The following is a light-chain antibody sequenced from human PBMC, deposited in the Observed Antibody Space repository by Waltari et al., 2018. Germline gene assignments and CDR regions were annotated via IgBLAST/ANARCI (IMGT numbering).Light chain of an antibody. J-gene: IGKJ1*01. CDR1: QSVLYSSNHKHY. Sequence: DIVMTQSPDSLAVSLGERATINCKSSQSVLYSSNHKHYLAWYQQKPGQPPKLLIYWASTRESGVPDRFSGSGSGTDFTLTISSLQAEDVAVYYCQQYYTTPRWTFGQGTKVEIK. CDR3: QQYYTTPRWT. V-gene: IGKV4-1*01. CDR2: WAS.